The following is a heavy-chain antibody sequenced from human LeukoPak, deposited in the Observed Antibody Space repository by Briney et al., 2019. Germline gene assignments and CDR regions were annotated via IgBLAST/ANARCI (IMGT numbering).Heavy chain of an antibody. CDR2: ISAYNGNT. D-gene: IGHD6-13*01. CDR3: ARDSSSWIPAPDY. J-gene: IGHJ4*02. V-gene: IGHV1-18*01. CDR1: GGTFSSYA. Sequence: ASVKVSCKASGGTFSSYAISWVRQAPGQGLEWMGWISAYNGNTNYAQKLQGRVTMTTDTSTSTAYMELRSLRSDDTAVYYCARDSSSWIPAPDYWGQGTLVTVSS.